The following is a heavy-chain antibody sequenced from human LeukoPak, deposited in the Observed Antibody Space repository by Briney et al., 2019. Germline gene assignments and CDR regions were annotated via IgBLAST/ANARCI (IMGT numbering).Heavy chain of an antibody. CDR3: ARAIFYRYDY. D-gene: IGHD3-9*01. CDR1: GGSISSGGYY. Sequence: LSLTCTVSGGSISSGGYYWSWIRQAPGKGLEWVSYISSSGSTIYYADSVKGRFTISRDNAKNSLYLQMNSLRAEDTAVYYCARAIFYRYDYWGQGTLVTVSS. V-gene: IGHV3-11*01. J-gene: IGHJ4*02. CDR2: ISSSGSTI.